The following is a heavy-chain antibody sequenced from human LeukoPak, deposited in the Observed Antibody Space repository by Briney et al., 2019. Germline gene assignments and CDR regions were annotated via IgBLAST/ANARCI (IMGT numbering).Heavy chain of an antibody. Sequence: GGSLRLSCAASGFTLSSSVMHWVRQAPGKGLEWVAFIRYDETNKYYADSVKGRFTISRDNSKNTLYLQMNSLRTEDTAVYYCANGGVGAIVRNRFDSWGQGTLVTVSS. V-gene: IGHV3-30*02. CDR3: ANGGVGAIVRNRFDS. CDR2: IRYDETNK. D-gene: IGHD1-26*01. J-gene: IGHJ5*01. CDR1: GFTLSSSV.